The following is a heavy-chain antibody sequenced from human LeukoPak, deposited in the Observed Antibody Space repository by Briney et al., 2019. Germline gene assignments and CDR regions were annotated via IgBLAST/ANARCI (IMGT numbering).Heavy chain of an antibody. CDR1: GFTFSSSA. D-gene: IGHD7-27*01. J-gene: IGHJ5*02. Sequence: HPGRSLRLSCAASGFTFSSSALHWVRQAPGKGLEWVANINEDGYEKYYVGSVKGRFTISRDNAKNSLYLHMSGLRVEDTAVYYCAKDPGDKDIDRWFDPWGQGTLVTVSS. CDR2: INEDGYEK. V-gene: IGHV3-7*03. CDR3: AKDPGDKDIDRWFDP.